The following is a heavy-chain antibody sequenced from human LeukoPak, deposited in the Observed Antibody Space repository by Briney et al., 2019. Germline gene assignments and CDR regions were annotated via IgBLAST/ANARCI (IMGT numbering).Heavy chain of an antibody. CDR1: GFTFSSYA. Sequence: GGSLRLSCAASGFTFSSYAMHWVRQAPGKGLEWVAVISYDGSNKYYADSVKGRFTISRDNSKNTLYLQMNSLRAEDTAVHYCASPVLWGQGTLVTVSS. D-gene: IGHD2-8*01. J-gene: IGHJ4*02. V-gene: IGHV3-30-3*01. CDR2: ISYDGSNK. CDR3: ASPVL.